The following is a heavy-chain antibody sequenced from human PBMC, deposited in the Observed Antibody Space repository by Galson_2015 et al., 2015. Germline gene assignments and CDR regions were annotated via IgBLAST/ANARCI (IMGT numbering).Heavy chain of an antibody. J-gene: IGHJ6*03. CDR2: IYTSGST. V-gene: IGHV4-61*02. CDR3: ARDAADGYQLLSRRPDLLRDYYYYMDV. D-gene: IGHD2-2*01. CDR1: GGSISSGSYY. Sequence: TLSLTCTVSGGSISSGSYYWSWIRQPAGKGLEWIGRIYTSGSTNYNPSLKSRVTISVDTSKNQFSLKLSSVTAADTAVYYCARDAADGYQLLSRRPDLLRDYYYYMDVWGKGTTVTVSS.